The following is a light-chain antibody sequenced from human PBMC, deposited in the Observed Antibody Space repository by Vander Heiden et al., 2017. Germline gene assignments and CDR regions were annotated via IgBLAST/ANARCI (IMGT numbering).Light chain of an antibody. Sequence: IQMTQSPSSLSASVGDRVTIPCRASQSISSYLNWYQQKPGKAPKLLIYAASSLQSGVPSRFSGSGSGTDFTLTISSLQPEDFATYYCQQSDSTPYTFGQGTKLEIK. CDR1: QSISSY. J-gene: IGKJ2*01. CDR2: AAS. V-gene: IGKV1-39*01. CDR3: QQSDSTPYT.